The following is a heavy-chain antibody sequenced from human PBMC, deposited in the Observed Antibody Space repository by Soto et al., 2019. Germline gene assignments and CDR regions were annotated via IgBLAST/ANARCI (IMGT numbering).Heavy chain of an antibody. Sequence: GGSLRLSCVASGFTVSDNYISWVRQAPGKGLEWVSVIYRGGGTYYAGSVTGRFTISRDNSVHLQMNSLKTEDTAIYYCARGWQSAFDVWGQGTMVTVSS. CDR1: GFTVSDNY. CDR2: IYRGGGT. CDR3: ARGWQSAFDV. V-gene: IGHV3-53*01. J-gene: IGHJ3*01. D-gene: IGHD6-13*01.